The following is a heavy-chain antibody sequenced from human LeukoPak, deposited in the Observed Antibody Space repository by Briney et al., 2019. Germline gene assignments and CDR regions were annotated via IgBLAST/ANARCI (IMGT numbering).Heavy chain of an antibody. D-gene: IGHD2-21*01. CDR2: ISYDGSNK. CDR3: ARAPSYSISNWFDP. Sequence: SCKASGYTFTGYYMHWVRQAPGKGLEWVAVISYDGSNKYYADSVKGRFTISRDNSKNTLYLQMNSLRAEDTAVYYCARAPSYSISNWFDPWGQGTLVTVSS. CDR1: GYTFTGYY. V-gene: IGHV3-30-3*01. J-gene: IGHJ5*02.